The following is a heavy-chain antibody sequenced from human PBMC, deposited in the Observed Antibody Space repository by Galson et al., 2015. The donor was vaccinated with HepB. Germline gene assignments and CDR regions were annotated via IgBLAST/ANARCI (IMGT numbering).Heavy chain of an antibody. CDR2: ISAYNGNT. D-gene: IGHD4-17*01. CDR3: ARVWPELPSDYGDYSNWFDP. J-gene: IGHJ5*02. CDR1: GYTFTSYG. Sequence: SVKVSCKASGYTFTSYGISWVRQAPGQGLEWMGWISAYNGNTNYAQKLQGRVTMTTDTSTSTAYMELRSLRSDDTAVYYCARVWPELPSDYGDYSNWFDPWGQGTLVTVSS. V-gene: IGHV1-18*01.